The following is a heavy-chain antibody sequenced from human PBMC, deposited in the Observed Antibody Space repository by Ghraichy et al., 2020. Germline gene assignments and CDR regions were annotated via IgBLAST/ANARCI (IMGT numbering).Heavy chain of an antibody. Sequence: SETLSLTCTVSGDSISSYYWSWIRQPPGKGLEWIGYIYYSGSTNYNPSLKSRVTISVDTSKNQFSLKLSSVTAADTAVYYCARMGDSSGYYGVDYWGQGTLVTVSS. D-gene: IGHD3-22*01. CDR3: ARMGDSSGYYGVDY. CDR1: GDSISSYY. CDR2: IYYSGST. V-gene: IGHV4-59*01. J-gene: IGHJ4*02.